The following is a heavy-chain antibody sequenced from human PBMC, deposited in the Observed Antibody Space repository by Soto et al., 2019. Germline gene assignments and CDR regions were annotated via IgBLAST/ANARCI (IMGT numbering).Heavy chain of an antibody. CDR1: GFTFSSYA. Sequence: EVQLLESGGGLVQPGGSLRLSCVASGFTFSSYAMSWVRQAPGKGLEWVSGVSGSGDSTYYADSVKGRFTISRDNSKNTVYLQISSVRAEDSATYYCAKVGDYDFWSGYPYFDYWGQGTLVTVSS. CDR2: VSGSGDST. V-gene: IGHV3-23*01. J-gene: IGHJ4*02. CDR3: AKVGDYDFWSGYPYFDY. D-gene: IGHD3-3*01.